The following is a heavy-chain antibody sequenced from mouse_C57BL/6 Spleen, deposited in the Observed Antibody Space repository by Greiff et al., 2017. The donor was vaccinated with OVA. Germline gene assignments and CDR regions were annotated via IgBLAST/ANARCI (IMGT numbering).Heavy chain of an antibody. CDR2: IYPGNSDT. J-gene: IGHJ3*01. V-gene: IGHV1-5*01. Sequence: VQLQQSGTVLARPGASVKMSCKTSGYTFTSYWMHWVKQRPGQGLEWIGAIYPGNSDTSSNQKFKGKAKLTAVTSASTAYMELSSLTNEDSAVYYCTRGGYYDYDEGVWFAYWGQGTLVTVSA. CDR1: GYTFTSYW. D-gene: IGHD2-4*01. CDR3: TRGGYYDYDEGVWFAY.